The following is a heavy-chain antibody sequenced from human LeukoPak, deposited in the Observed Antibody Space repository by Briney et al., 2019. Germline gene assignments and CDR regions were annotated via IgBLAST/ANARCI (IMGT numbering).Heavy chain of an antibody. J-gene: IGHJ5*02. CDR2: ISHSGSI. CDR1: GSSITSGYY. D-gene: IGHD5-18*01. V-gene: IGHV4-38-2*01. CDR3: ARQDTAMVKGWFDP. Sequence: PSETLSLTCAVSGSSITSGYYWGWIQQPPGRGLEWIGSISHSGSIYYNPSLKSRVTISIDTSKNEFSLKVNSVTAADTAVYFCARQDTAMVKGWFDPWGQGTLVTVSS.